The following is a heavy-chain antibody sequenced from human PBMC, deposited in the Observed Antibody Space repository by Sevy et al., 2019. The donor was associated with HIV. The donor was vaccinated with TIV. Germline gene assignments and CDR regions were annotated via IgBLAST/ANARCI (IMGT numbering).Heavy chain of an antibody. J-gene: IGHJ6*02. D-gene: IGHD3-16*01. CDR2: ISSSSSYT. CDR3: ARSFGSGYYYYYYGMDV. CDR1: GFTFSDYY. Sequence: GESLKISCAASGFTFSDYYMSWIRQAPGKGLEWVSYISSSSSYTNYADSVKGRFTISRDNAKNSLYLQMNSLRAEDTAVYYCARSFGSGYYYYYYGMDVWGQGTTVTVSS. V-gene: IGHV3-11*06.